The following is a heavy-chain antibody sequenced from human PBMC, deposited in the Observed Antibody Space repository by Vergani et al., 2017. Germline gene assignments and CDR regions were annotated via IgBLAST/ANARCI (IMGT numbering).Heavy chain of an antibody. V-gene: IGHV4-34*01. Sequence: QVQLQQWGAGLLKPSETLSLTCAVYGGSFSGYYWSWIRQPPGKGLEWIGEINHSGSTNYNPSLKSRVTISVDTSKNQFSRKLSSVTAADTAVYYCARASRYQLLYRWFDPWGQGTLVTVSS. CDR3: ARASRYQLLYRWFDP. CDR2: INHSGST. D-gene: IGHD2-2*02. J-gene: IGHJ5*02. CDR1: GGSFSGYY.